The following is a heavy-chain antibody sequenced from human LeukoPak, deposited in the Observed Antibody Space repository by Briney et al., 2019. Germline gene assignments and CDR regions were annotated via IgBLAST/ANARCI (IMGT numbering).Heavy chain of an antibody. CDR2: ISSSGSYI. CDR1: GFTFSSYS. CDR3: AFIPQWELPPNWFDP. J-gene: IGHJ5*02. V-gene: IGHV3-21*01. D-gene: IGHD1-26*01. Sequence: AGGSLRLSCAASGFTFSSYSMNWVRQAPGKGLEWVSSISSSGSYIYYADSVKGRFTISRDNAKNSLYLQMNSLRAEDTAVYYCAFIPQWELPPNWFDPWGQGTLVTVSS.